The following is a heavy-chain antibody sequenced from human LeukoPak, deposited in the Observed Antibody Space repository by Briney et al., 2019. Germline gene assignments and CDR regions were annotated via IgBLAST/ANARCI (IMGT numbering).Heavy chain of an antibody. Sequence: GGSLRLSCAASGFTFSSYGMHWVRQAPGKGLEWVAVISYDGSNKYYADSVKGRFTISRDNSKNTLYLQMNSLRAEDTAVYYCAKQEYYYDSPADYWGQGTLVTVSS. D-gene: IGHD3-22*01. CDR1: GFTFSSYG. J-gene: IGHJ4*02. CDR2: ISYDGSNK. V-gene: IGHV3-30*18. CDR3: AKQEYYYDSPADY.